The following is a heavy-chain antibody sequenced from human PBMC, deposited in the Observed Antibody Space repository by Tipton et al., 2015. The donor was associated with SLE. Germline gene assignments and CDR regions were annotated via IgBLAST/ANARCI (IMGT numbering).Heavy chain of an antibody. J-gene: IGHJ3*02. CDR2: IYYSGST. D-gene: IGHD1-26*01. Sequence: TLSLTCTVSGGSISSSSYYWGWLRQPPGKGLEWIGSIYYSGSTYYNPSLKSRVTISVDTSKNQFSLKLSSVTAADTAVYYCARLALSIVGAPGAFDIWGQGTMVTVSS. CDR3: ARLALSIVGAPGAFDI. V-gene: IGHV4-39*07. CDR1: GGSISSSSYY.